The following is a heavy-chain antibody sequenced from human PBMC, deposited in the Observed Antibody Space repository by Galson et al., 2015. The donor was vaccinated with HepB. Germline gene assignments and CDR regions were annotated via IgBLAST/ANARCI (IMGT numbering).Heavy chain of an antibody. V-gene: IGHV1-2*02. CDR2: INPNTGGT. CDR1: GYDFTGYY. D-gene: IGHD7-27*01. J-gene: IGHJ3*02. CDR3: ARGLNWGSNKDAFDI. Sequence: SVKVSCKASGYDFTGYYINWVRQAPGQGLEWMGWINPNTGGTNYAQKFQGRVTMTRGMSFNTAYMDLSGLTSDDTAVYYCARGLNWGSNKDAFDIWGQGTMVTVSS.